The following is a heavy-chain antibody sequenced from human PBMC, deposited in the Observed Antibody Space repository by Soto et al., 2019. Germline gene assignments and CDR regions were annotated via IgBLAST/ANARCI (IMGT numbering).Heavy chain of an antibody. J-gene: IGHJ4*02. CDR3: ARSLFTSSWFAGD. CDR2: IYHSGTT. D-gene: IGHD6-13*01. V-gene: IGHV4-38-2*01. CDR1: GSSTSSGYY. Sequence: SETLSLTCGVSGSSTSSGYYWGWFRQPPGKGLEWIGSIYHSGTTYYNPSLESRVTISLDTSENGFSLKLTSGTAADTAVYFCARSLFTSSWFAGDWGQGSLVTVS.